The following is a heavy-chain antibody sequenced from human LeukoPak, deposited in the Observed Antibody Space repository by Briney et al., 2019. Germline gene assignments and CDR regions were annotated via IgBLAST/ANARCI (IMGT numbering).Heavy chain of an antibody. CDR3: AREGPHCSSGNCYSPKAIGFFDS. V-gene: IGHV4-61*02. Sequence: SQTLSLTCTVSGGLISSGSYYWSWIRQPAGKGLEWIGRMYTSGSTNYNPSLKSRVTISVDTSKNQFSLQLTSMTRDDTALYFCAREGPHCSSGNCYSPKAIGFFDSWGQGNLVTVSS. CDR2: MYTSGST. J-gene: IGHJ4*02. D-gene: IGHD2-15*01. CDR1: GGLISSGSYY.